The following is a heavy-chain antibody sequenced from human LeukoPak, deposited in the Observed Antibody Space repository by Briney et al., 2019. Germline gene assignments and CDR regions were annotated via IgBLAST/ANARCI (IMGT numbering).Heavy chain of an antibody. CDR3: ARESTYYDILTGRRPVGGMDV. V-gene: IGHV4-38-2*02. Sequence: SETLSLTCTVSGYSISSGYYWGWIRQPPGKGLEWIGSIYHSGSTYYNPSLKSRVTISVDTSKNQFSLKLSSVTAADTAVYYCARESTYYDILTGRRPVGGMDVWGQGTTVTVSS. CDR2: IYHSGST. D-gene: IGHD3-9*01. CDR1: GYSISSGYY. J-gene: IGHJ6*02.